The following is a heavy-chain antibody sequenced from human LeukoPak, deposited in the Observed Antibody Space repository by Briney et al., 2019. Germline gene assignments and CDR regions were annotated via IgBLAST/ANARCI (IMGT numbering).Heavy chain of an antibody. Sequence: GGSLRLSCVASGFTFSSFWMTWVRQAPGKGLEWVANIKQDGGEKYYVDSVKGRFTISRDNAKNSLYLQMNSLRGEDTAVYYCAKDHSSSWYPYFDYWGQGTLVTVSS. CDR2: IKQDGGEK. V-gene: IGHV3-7*01. D-gene: IGHD6-13*01. J-gene: IGHJ4*02. CDR3: AKDHSSSWYPYFDY. CDR1: GFTFSSFW.